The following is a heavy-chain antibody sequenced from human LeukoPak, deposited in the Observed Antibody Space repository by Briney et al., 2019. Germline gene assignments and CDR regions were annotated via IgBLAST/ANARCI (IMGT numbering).Heavy chain of an antibody. CDR3: ARDEDYYGSGSYTAPDAFDI. D-gene: IGHD3-10*01. V-gene: IGHV3-48*01. Sequence: PGGSLRLSCAASRFTFSSYSMNWVRQAPGKGLEWVSYISSSSSTIYYADSVKGRFTISRDNAKNSLYLQMNSLRAEDTAVYYCARDEDYYGSGSYTAPDAFDIWGQGTMVTVSS. CDR1: RFTFSSYS. J-gene: IGHJ3*02. CDR2: ISSSSSTI.